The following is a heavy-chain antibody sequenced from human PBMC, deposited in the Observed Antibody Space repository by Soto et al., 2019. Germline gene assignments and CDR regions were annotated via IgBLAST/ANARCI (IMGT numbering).Heavy chain of an antibody. CDR1: GFSLSNARMG. D-gene: IGHD4-4*01. Sequence: QVTLKESGPVLVKPTETLTLTCTVSGFSLSNARMGVSWIRQPPGTALEWLAHIFSNDEKSYSTSLKSRLTISKDTSKSQVVLTMTNMDPVDTATYYCARLFYSNYEDYYYYMDVWGKGTTVTVSS. CDR3: ARLFYSNYEDYYYYMDV. V-gene: IGHV2-26*01. CDR2: IFSNDEK. J-gene: IGHJ6*03.